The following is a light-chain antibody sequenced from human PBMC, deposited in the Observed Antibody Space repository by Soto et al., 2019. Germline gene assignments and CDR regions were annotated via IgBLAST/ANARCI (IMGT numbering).Light chain of an antibody. CDR1: QDISTY. Sequence: DIQVTQSLSSLSATEGDTVTITCQASQDISTYLNWYQHKPGKAPKLLIYDASTLETGAPSRFSGSGSGADFTLTISSLRPEDIATYYSQQYDTLITFGQGTRLEVK. CDR3: QQYDTLIT. J-gene: IGKJ5*01. CDR2: DAS. V-gene: IGKV1-33*01.